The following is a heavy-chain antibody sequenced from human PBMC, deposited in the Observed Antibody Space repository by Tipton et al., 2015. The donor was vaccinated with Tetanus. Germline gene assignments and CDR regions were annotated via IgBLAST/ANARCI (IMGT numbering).Heavy chain of an antibody. J-gene: IGHJ3*02. D-gene: IGHD3-10*01. CDR3: ARELLGDLLGEWGWGAFDI. CDR1: GFTFSSYW. V-gene: IGHV3-7*01. CDR2: IKQDGSEK. Sequence: SLRLSCAASGFTFSSYWMSWVRQAPGKGLEWVANIKQDGSEKYYVDSVKGRFTISRDNAKNSLYLQMNSLRAEDTAVYYCARELLGDLLGEWGWGAFDIWGQGTMVTVSS.